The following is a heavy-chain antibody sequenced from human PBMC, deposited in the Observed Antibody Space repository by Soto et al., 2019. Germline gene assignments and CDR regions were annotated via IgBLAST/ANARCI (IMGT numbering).Heavy chain of an antibody. CDR1: GGSFSGYY. Sequence: SETLSLTCAVYGGSFSGYYWSWIRQPPGKGLEWIGEINHSGSTNYNPSLKSRVTISVDTSKNQFSLKLSSVTAADTAVYYCARVYDYVWGSYRYTIDYGMDFWGQGTTVTVSS. D-gene: IGHD3-16*02. V-gene: IGHV4-34*01. CDR2: INHSGST. CDR3: ARVYDYVWGSYRYTIDYGMDF. J-gene: IGHJ6*02.